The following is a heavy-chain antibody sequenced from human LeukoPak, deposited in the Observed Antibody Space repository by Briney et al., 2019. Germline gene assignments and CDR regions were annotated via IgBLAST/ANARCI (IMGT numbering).Heavy chain of an antibody. CDR2: IFSGGST. D-gene: IGHD4-23*01. CDR1: GFTVSSNY. J-gene: IGHJ4*02. CDR3: ARSKDDYGGNPALFNY. Sequence: PGGSLRLSCAASGFTVSSNYMSWVRQAPGKGLEWVSIIFSGGSTYSADSVKGRFTISRDTSENTLYLQMNSLRAEDTAVYYCARSKDDYGGNPALFNYWGQGTLVTVSS. V-gene: IGHV3-53*01.